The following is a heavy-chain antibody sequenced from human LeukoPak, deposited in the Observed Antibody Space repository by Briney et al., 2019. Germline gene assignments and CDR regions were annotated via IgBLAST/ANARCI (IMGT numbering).Heavy chain of an antibody. D-gene: IGHD3-3*01. CDR3: ARGPHGGFVIIPTEF. Sequence: GGSLRLSCAASGFTFSSYAMNWVRQAPGKGLGWVSSIDSSSSYIYYADSVKGRFTISRANAKNSLFLQMNSLRAEDTAVYYCARGPHGGFVIIPTEFWGQGTLVTVSS. CDR2: IDSSSSYI. V-gene: IGHV3-21*01. CDR1: GFTFSSYA. J-gene: IGHJ4*02.